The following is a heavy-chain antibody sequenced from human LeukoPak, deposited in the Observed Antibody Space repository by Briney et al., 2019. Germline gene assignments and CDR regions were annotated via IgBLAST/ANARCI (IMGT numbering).Heavy chain of an antibody. Sequence: SETLSLTCTVSGGSISSSSYYWGWIRQPPGKGLEWIGSIYYSGSTYYNPSLKSRVTISVDTSKNQFSLKLSSVTAADTAVYYCARDRSNYYGSGSYRYYYYYYMDVWGKGTTVTISS. CDR3: ARDRSNYYGSGSYRYYYYYYMDV. J-gene: IGHJ6*03. CDR2: IYYSGST. CDR1: GGSISSSSYY. V-gene: IGHV4-39*07. D-gene: IGHD3-10*01.